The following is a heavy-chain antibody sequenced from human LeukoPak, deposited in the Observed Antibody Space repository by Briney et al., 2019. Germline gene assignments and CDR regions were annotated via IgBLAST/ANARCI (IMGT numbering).Heavy chain of an antibody. CDR2: IIPIFGTA. V-gene: IGHV1-69*13. Sequence: SVKVSCKASGGTFSSYAISWVRQAPGQGLEWMGGIIPIFGTANYAQKFQGRVTITADESTSTAYMELSSLRSEDTAVYYCARDRYYGSGSYYKRGYDAFDIWGQGTMVTVSS. D-gene: IGHD3-10*01. CDR3: ARDRYYGSGSYYKRGYDAFDI. CDR1: GGTFSSYA. J-gene: IGHJ3*02.